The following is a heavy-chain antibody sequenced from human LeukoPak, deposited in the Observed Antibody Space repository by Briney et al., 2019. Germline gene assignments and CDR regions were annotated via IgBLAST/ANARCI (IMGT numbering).Heavy chain of an antibody. Sequence: GGSLRLSCAASGFTFSDYYMSWIRQAPGKGLEWVSYISSSGSTIYYADSVKGRFTISRDNAKNSLYLQMNSLRAEDTAVYYCARGGYDSSGYYSTGAFDIWGQGTMVTVSS. CDR3: ARGGYDSSGYYSTGAFDI. CDR2: ISSSGSTI. D-gene: IGHD3-22*01. V-gene: IGHV3-11*01. CDR1: GFTFSDYY. J-gene: IGHJ3*02.